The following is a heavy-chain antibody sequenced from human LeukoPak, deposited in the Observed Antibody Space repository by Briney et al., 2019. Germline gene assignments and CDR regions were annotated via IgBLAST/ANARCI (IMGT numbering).Heavy chain of an antibody. CDR3: ARGGGSSGYHDALDI. CDR2: IWYDGRNK. V-gene: IGHV3-33*01. D-gene: IGHD3-22*01. Sequence: GRSLRLSCAASGFTFSSYGMHWVRQAPGRGLEWVALIWYDGRNKYYADSVKGRFTISRDNSKNTLSLQLNSLRDEDTAGSYCARGGGSSGYHDALDIWGQGTMVTVSA. J-gene: IGHJ3*02. CDR1: GFTFSSYG.